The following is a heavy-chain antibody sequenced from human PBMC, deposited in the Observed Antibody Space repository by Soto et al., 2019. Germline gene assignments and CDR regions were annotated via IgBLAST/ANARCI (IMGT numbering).Heavy chain of an antibody. D-gene: IGHD4-17*01. V-gene: IGHV4-34*01. CDR3: ARGQPLRWYHYYYYYGMDV. CDR2: INHSGST. Sequence: SETLPLTCAVYGGSFSGYYWSWIRQPPGKGLEWIGEINHSGSTNYNPSLKSRVTISVDTSKNQFSLKLSSVTAADTAVYYCARGQPLRWYHYYYYYGMDVWGQGTTVTVSS. CDR1: GGSFSGYY. J-gene: IGHJ6*02.